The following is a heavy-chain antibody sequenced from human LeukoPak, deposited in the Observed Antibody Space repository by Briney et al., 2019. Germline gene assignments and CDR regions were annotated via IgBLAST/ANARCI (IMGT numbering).Heavy chain of an antibody. CDR2: INPKTGHT. CDR1: GYTFTVYY. V-gene: IGHV1-2*06. Sequence: ASVKVSCKAPGYTFTVYYIHWVRQAPGQGLEWMGRINPKTGHTNYAQKFQGRVTMTRDTSISTAYMELSRLRSDDTAVYYCARDGGEAGGWFDPWGQGTLVTVSS. J-gene: IGHJ5*02. CDR3: ARDGGEAGGWFDP. D-gene: IGHD2-21*01.